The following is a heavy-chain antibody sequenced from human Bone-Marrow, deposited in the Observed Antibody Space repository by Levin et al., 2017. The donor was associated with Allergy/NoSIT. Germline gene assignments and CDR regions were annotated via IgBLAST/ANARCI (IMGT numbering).Heavy chain of an antibody. V-gene: IGHV1-2*02. Sequence: GESLKISCKASGYTFTGYYMHWVRQAPGQGLEWMGWINPNSGGTNYAQKFQGRVTMTRDTSISTAYMELSRLRSDDTAVYYCARGRHYYGSTYWGQGTLVTVSS. J-gene: IGHJ4*02. CDR2: INPNSGGT. CDR1: GYTFTGYY. CDR3: ARGRHYYGSTY. D-gene: IGHD3-10*01.